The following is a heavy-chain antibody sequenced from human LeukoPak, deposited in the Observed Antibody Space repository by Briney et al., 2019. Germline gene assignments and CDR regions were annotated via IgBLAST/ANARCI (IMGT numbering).Heavy chain of an antibody. J-gene: IGHJ3*02. CDR3: ARGESRAGGAFDI. CDR2: IIPIFGTA. CDR1: GGTFSSYA. D-gene: IGHD3-10*01. V-gene: IGHV1-69*06. Sequence: VASVKVSCKASGGTFSSYAISWVRQALGQGLEWMGRIIPIFGTANYAQKFQGRVTITADKSTSTAYMELSSLRSEDTAVYYCARGESRAGGAFDIWGQGTMVTVSS.